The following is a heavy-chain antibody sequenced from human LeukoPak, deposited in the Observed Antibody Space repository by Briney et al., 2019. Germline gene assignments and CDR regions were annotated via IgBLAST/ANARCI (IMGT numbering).Heavy chain of an antibody. J-gene: IGHJ3*02. D-gene: IGHD3-10*01. V-gene: IGHV4-39*07. CDR3: ARSDGYGLVGI. Sequence: PSETLSLTCTVSGGSISSSGYYWGWIRQPPGKGLEWIGSMYYSGSTYYNPSLKSRVTISVDTSKNHFSLKLSSVTAADTAVYYCARSDGYGLVGIWGQGTMVTVSS. CDR2: MYYSGST. CDR1: GGSISSSGYY.